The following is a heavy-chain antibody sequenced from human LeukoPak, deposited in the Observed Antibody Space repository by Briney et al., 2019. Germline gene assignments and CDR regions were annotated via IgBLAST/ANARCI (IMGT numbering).Heavy chain of an antibody. Sequence: ASVKVSCKASGYTFTSYDINWVRQATGQGLEWMGWMNPNSGNTGYAQKFQGRVTMTRNTSISTAYMELSSLKSEDTAVYYCARGQGYYYDSSGYYYFDYWGQGTLVTVSS. CDR2: MNPNSGNT. CDR3: ARGQGYYYDSSGYYYFDY. V-gene: IGHV1-8*01. CDR1: GYTFTSYD. J-gene: IGHJ4*02. D-gene: IGHD3-22*01.